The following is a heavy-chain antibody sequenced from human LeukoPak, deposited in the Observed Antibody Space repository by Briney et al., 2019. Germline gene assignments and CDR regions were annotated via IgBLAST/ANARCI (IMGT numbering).Heavy chain of an antibody. CDR3: ARDLGWYGLRDFDY. CDR1: GYTFTGYY. Sequence: ASVKVSCKASGYTFTGYYKHWVRQAPGQGLEWMGRINPNSGSTNYAQKFQGRVTMTRDTSISTAYMELSRLRSDDTAVYYCARDLGWYGLRDFDYWGQGTLVTVSS. D-gene: IGHD6-19*01. V-gene: IGHV1-2*06. CDR2: INPNSGST. J-gene: IGHJ4*02.